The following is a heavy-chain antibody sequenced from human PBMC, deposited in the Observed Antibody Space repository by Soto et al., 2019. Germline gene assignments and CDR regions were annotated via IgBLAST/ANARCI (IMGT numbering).Heavy chain of an antibody. V-gene: IGHV3-30*18. CDR1: GFTFSSYG. CDR2: ISYDGSNK. CDR3: AKGTGTDY. J-gene: IGHJ4*02. Sequence: QVQLVESGGGVVQPGRSLRLSCAASGFTFSSYGMHWVRQAPGKGLEWVAVISYDGSNKYYADSVKGRFTISRDNSKNTLDLQMNSLRAEETAVYYCAKGTGTDYWGQGTLVTVSS.